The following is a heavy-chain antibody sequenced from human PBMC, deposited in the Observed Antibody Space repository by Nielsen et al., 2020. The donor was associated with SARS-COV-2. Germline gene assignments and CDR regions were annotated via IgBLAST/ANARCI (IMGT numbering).Heavy chain of an antibody. J-gene: IGHJ4*02. Sequence: GESLKISCAASGFTFSSYTMHWVRQTPGKGLEWVAVISYHGSRKYYADSVKGRFTISRDDSSNTLYLQMNSLGVEGTAVYYCARALAPAAANYGYFDYWGQGTLVTVSS. V-gene: IGHV3-30-3*01. CDR3: ARALAPAAANYGYFDY. D-gene: IGHD3-10*01. CDR2: ISYHGSRK. CDR1: GFTFSSYT.